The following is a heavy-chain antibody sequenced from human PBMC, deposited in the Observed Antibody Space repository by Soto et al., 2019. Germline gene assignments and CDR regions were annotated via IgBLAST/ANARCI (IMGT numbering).Heavy chain of an antibody. J-gene: IGHJ3*02. CDR2: IYSGGST. D-gene: IGHD3-22*01. CDR1: GFTVSSNY. Sequence: EVQLVESGGGLVQPGGSLRLSCAASGFTVSSNYMSWVRQAPGKGLEWVSVIYSGGSTYYADSVKGRFTISRDNSKNTLYLQMNSLRAEDTAVYYCAREGYYDSSGYYYDAFDIWGQGTMVTVSS. CDR3: AREGYYDSSGYYYDAFDI. V-gene: IGHV3-66*01.